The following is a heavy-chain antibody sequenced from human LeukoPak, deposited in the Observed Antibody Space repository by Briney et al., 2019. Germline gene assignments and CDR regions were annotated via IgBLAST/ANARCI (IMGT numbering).Heavy chain of an antibody. V-gene: IGHV4-59*08. D-gene: IGHD6-25*01. CDR3: TAGRSDYFDF. CDR2: ISYSGST. CDR1: GASISSYY. Sequence: SETLSLTCTVSGASISSYYWSWIRQPPGKGLEWIGYISYSGSTNYNPSLKSRVTISADTSKNQVSLTLSSVTAADTAVYYCTAGRSDYFDFWGQGTLVTVSS. J-gene: IGHJ4*02.